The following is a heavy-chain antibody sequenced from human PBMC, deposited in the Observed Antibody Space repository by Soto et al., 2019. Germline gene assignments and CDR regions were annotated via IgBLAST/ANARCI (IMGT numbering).Heavy chain of an antibody. CDR2: ISYDGRDK. CDR1: GFTFSSYA. CDR3: ANALGELSPESYDY. V-gene: IGHV3-30*18. Sequence: QVQLVESGGGVVQPGRSLRLSCAASGFTFSSYAMHWVRQAPGKGLEWVAVISYDGRDKYYADSVKGRFTISRDNSKNTLNLQMNSLRADDRAVYYCANALGELSPESYDYWGQGALSTVSS. J-gene: IGHJ4*02. D-gene: IGHD3-16*02.